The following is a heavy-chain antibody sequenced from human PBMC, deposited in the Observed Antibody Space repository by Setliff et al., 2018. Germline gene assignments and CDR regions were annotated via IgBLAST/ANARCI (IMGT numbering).Heavy chain of an antibody. V-gene: IGHV4-38-2*02. D-gene: IGHD6-13*01. CDR2: IYTSGST. CDR3: AREGYSSLIGWFDP. Sequence: SETLSLTCAVSGYSTSSGYYWGWIRQPPGKGLEWIGRIYTSGSTNYKPSLKSRVTISVDTSKNQFSLNLSSVTAADTAVYYCAREGYSSLIGWFDPWGQGTLVTVSS. CDR1: GYSTSSGYY. J-gene: IGHJ5*02.